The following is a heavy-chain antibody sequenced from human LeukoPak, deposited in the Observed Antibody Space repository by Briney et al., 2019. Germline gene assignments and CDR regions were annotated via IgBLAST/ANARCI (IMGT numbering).Heavy chain of an antibody. J-gene: IGHJ4*02. D-gene: IGHD6-19*01. CDR2: FDPEDGET. CDR1: GYTLTELS. Sequence: ASVKVSCKVSGYTLTELSMHWVRQAPGKGLEWMGGFDPEDGETIYAQKFQGRVTMTEDTSTDTAYMELRSLRSDDTAVYYCARHPPNIAVAGTFDYWGQGTLVTVSS. V-gene: IGHV1-24*01. CDR3: ARHPPNIAVAGTFDY.